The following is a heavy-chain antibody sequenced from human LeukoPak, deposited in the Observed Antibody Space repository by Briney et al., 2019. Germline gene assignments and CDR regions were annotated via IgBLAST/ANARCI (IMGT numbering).Heavy chain of an antibody. CDR1: GFTFSSYA. V-gene: IGHV3-23*01. D-gene: IGHD3-3*01. CDR3: AKTTVLRFLEWPGGAFDI. CDR2: ISGSGGST. J-gene: IGHJ3*02. Sequence: GGSLRLSCAASGFTFSSYAMSWVRQAPGKGLEWVSAISGSGGSTYCADSVKGRFTISRDNSKNTLYLQMNSLRAEDTAVYYCAKTTVLRFLEWPGGAFDIWGQGTMVTVSS.